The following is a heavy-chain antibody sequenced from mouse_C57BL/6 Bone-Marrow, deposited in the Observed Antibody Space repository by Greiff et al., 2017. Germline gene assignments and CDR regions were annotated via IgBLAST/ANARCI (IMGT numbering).Heavy chain of an antibody. CDR1: GFSLTSYG. J-gene: IGHJ4*01. CDR2: IWSGGST. D-gene: IGHD1-1*01. V-gene: IGHV2-2*01. CDR3: ARKFPYYYGSRGAMDY. Sequence: QVHVKQSGPGLVQPSQSLSITCTVSGFSLTSYGVHWVRQSPGKGLEWLGVIWSGGSTDYNAAFISRLSISKDNSKSQVFFKMNSLQADDTAIYYCARKFPYYYGSRGAMDYWGQGTSVTVSS.